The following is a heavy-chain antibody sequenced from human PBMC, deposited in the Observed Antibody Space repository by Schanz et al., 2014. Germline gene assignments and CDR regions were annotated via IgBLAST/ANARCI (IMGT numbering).Heavy chain of an antibody. CDR2: ISGSTTTV. CDR1: GFTFSDYY. V-gene: IGHV3-11*01. Sequence: VQLVESGGGLVQPGGSLRLSCAASGFTFSDYYMSWIRQAPGKGLEWVSYISGSTTTVHYADSVRGRFTVSRDNANNSVYLQMNSLRVEDTAVYYCTSGQWVVHDYWGQGTLVTVSS. CDR3: TSGQWVVHDY. D-gene: IGHD6-19*01. J-gene: IGHJ4*02.